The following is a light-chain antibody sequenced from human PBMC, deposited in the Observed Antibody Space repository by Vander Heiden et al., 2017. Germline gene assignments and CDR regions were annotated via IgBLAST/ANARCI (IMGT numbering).Light chain of an antibody. J-gene: IGKJ2*02. CDR3: QQYNSYPCT. CDR2: KAS. V-gene: IGKV1-5*03. CDR1: QSISSW. Sequence: DIQMTQSPSTLSASVGDRVTITCRASQSISSWLAWYQQKPGKAPKLLIYKASSLESGVPSRFSGSGSGTDFTLTISSLQPDDFATYYCQQYNSYPCTFGQGTKLEIK.